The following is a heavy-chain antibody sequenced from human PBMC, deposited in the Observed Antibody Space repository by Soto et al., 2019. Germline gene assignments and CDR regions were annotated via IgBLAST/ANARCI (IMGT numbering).Heavy chain of an antibody. Sequence: QVQWVESGGGVVQPGRSLTLSCVASGFTFSSYVIHWVRQTPDKGLEWVAFISRDGSNAYYADSVKGRFTISRDNSTNTSYLVTHSLTAEYMAAYYCARDDDGRRDCALGYWGQGTLVIVSS. CDR3: ARDDDGRRDCALGY. J-gene: IGHJ4*02. CDR2: ISRDGSNA. CDR1: GFTFSSYV. V-gene: IGHV3-30-3*01. D-gene: IGHD2-15*01.